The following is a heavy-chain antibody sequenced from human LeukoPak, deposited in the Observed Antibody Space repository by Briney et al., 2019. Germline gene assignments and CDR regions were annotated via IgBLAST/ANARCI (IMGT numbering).Heavy chain of an antibody. CDR3: ARDLGRDYYGMDV. V-gene: IGHV3-21*01. J-gene: IGHJ6*02. Sequence: PGGSLRLSCAASGFTFSNYNMNWVRQAPGKGLEWVSSISSSSSYIHYADSVKGRFTISRDNAKKSLYLQMNSLRAEDTAVYYCARDLGRDYYGMDVWGQGTTVTVSS. CDR2: ISSSSSYI. CDR1: GFTFSNYN.